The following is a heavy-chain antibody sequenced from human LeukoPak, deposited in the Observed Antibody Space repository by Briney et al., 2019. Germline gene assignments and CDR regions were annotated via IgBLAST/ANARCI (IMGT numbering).Heavy chain of an antibody. CDR3: ARRGAVSGGSDY. Sequence: GGSLRLSCAASGFTFSSYAMHWVRQAPGKGLEYVSVISSNGGSTYYANSVKGRFTISRDNSENTLYLQMGSLRAEDMAVYYCARRGAVSGGSDYWGQGTLVTVSS. CDR1: GFTFSSYA. J-gene: IGHJ4*02. D-gene: IGHD3-16*01. V-gene: IGHV3-64*01. CDR2: ISSNGGST.